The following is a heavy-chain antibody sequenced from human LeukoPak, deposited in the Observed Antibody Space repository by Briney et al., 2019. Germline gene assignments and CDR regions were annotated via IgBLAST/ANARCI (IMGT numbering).Heavy chain of an antibody. D-gene: IGHD3-10*01. V-gene: IGHV3-30*18. J-gene: IGHJ4*02. CDR1: GFTFSSYG. Sequence: GGSLRLSCAASGFTFSSYGMHWVRQAPGKGLEWVAVISYDGSNKYYADSVKGRFTISRDNSKNTLYLQMNSLRAGDTAVYYCAKDPLWFGVTDYFDYWGQGTLVTVSS. CDR3: AKDPLWFGVTDYFDY. CDR2: ISYDGSNK.